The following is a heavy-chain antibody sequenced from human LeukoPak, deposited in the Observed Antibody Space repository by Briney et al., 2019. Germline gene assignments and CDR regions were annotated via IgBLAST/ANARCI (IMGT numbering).Heavy chain of an antibody. CDR2: IFYSGST. Sequence: SETLSLTCTVSGDSISSSSYDWAWIRQPPGKGLEWIGSIFYSGSTYYNPSLKSRVTTSEDTSKNQFSLKLSSVTAADTAVYYCARTRDSSGYYVFDLWGQGTMVTVSS. V-gene: IGHV4-39*01. D-gene: IGHD3-22*01. J-gene: IGHJ3*01. CDR1: GDSISSSSYD. CDR3: ARTRDSSGYYVFDL.